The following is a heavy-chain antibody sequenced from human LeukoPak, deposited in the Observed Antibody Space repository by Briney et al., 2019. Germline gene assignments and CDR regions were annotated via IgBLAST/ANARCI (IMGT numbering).Heavy chain of an antibody. D-gene: IGHD3-3*01. Sequence: SETLSLTCAVYGGSFSGYYWGWIRQPPGKGLEWIGEINHSGSTNYNPSLKSRVTISVDTSKNQFSLKLSSVTAADTAVYYCARDRDDFWSGYFDYWGQGTLVTVSS. CDR1: GGSFSGYY. J-gene: IGHJ4*02. CDR2: INHSGST. CDR3: ARDRDDFWSGYFDY. V-gene: IGHV4-34*01.